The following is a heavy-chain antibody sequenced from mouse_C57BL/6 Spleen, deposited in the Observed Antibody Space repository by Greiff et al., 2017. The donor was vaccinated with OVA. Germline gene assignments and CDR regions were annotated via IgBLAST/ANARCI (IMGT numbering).Heavy chain of an antibody. D-gene: IGHD1-1*02. CDR1: GYTFTSYW. Sequence: QVQLKQPGAELVKPGASVTLSCKASGYTFTSYWMHWVKQRPGQGLEWIGMIHPNSGSTNYNEKFKSKATLTVDKSSSTAYMQLSSLTSEDSAVYYCARGGGYCFDYWGQGTTLTVSS. J-gene: IGHJ2*01. CDR3: ARGGGYCFDY. CDR2: IHPNSGST. V-gene: IGHV1-64*01.